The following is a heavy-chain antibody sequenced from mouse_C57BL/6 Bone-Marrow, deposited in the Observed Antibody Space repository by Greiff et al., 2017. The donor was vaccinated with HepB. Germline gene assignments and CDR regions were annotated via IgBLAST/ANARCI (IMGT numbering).Heavy chain of an antibody. CDR2: INPNNGGT. D-gene: IGHD3-2*02. Sequence: VQLQQSGPELVKPGASVKIPCKASGYTFTDYNMDWVKQSHGKSLEWIGDINPNNGGTIYNQKFKGKATLTVDKSSSTAYMELRSLTSEDTAVYYCARETAQATLYFDYWGQGTTLTVSS. J-gene: IGHJ2*01. V-gene: IGHV1-18*01. CDR1: GYTFTDYN. CDR3: ARETAQATLYFDY.